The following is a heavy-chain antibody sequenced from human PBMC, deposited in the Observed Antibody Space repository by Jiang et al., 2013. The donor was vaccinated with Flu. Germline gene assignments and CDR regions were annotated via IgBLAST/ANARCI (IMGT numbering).Heavy chain of an antibody. V-gene: IGHV4-38-2*02. J-gene: IGHJ5*02. Sequence: PPGKGLEWIGSIYYSGSTYHNPSLKSRVTISVDTSKNQFSLRLNSVTVADTAMYYCARDFVFSAATPNWFDPWGQGTLVTVSS. CDR3: ARDFVFSAATPNWFDP. D-gene: IGHD2-15*01. CDR2: IYYSGST.